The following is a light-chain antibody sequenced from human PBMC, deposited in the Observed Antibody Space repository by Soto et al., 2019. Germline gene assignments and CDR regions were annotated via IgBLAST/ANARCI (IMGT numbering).Light chain of an antibody. J-gene: IGLJ7*01. CDR2: DVS. V-gene: IGLV2-11*01. CDR1: SSDVGGYNY. Sequence: QSALTQPRSVSRSPGQSVTISCTGTSSDVGGYNYVSWYQQHPGKAPKLMIYDVSKRPSGVPDRFSGSKSGNTASLTISGLQAEDEADYYCCSYAASYTWVFGGRTQLTVL. CDR3: CSYAASYTWV.